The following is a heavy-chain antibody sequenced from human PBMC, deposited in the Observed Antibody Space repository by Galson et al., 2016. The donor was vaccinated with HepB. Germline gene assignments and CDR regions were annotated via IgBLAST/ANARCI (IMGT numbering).Heavy chain of an antibody. J-gene: IGHJ5*02. V-gene: IGHV4-39*01. CDR2: IYYSGRT. CDR1: GGPITISSYY. Sequence: SETLSLTCTVSGGPITISSYYWGWIRQPPGKGLEWIGSIYYSGRTYYNPSLRSRVTLSVDTSKNQFSLKVNSVTAADTAVYYCATIREAHNWFDPWGQGTLVTVSS. CDR3: ATIREAHNWFDP.